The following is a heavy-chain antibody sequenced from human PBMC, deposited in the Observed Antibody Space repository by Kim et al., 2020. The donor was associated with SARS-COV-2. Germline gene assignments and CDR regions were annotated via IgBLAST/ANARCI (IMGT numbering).Heavy chain of an antibody. CDR1: GGSISSYY. J-gene: IGHJ2*01. V-gene: IGHV4-59*13. CDR3: ARVSRERATINQFYHWYFDP. D-gene: IGHD5-12*01. CDR2: IYYSGST. Sequence: SETLSLTCTVSGGSISSYYWSWIRQPPGKGLEWIGYIYYSGSTNYNPSLKSRVTISVDTSKNQFSLKLSSVTAADTAVYYCARVSRERATINQFYHWYFDPWGRGTLVTVSS.